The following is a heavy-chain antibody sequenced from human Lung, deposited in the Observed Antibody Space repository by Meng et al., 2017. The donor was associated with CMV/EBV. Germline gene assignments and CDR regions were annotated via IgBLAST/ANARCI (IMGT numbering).Heavy chain of an antibody. J-gene: IGHJ4*02. CDR3: ARVEVGITSGDY. CDR2: INAYNGDT. V-gene: IGHV1-18*01. CDR1: GYTLTTFG. D-gene: IGHD1-26*01. Sequence: QGLLVQSGAEVKKSGASVEVSCKASGYTLTTFGINWVRQAPGQGLEWMGWINAYNGDTNYAQTLQGRVTMTPDTSTSTAYMELRSLRSDDTAVYYCARVEVGITSGDYWGQGTLVTVSS.